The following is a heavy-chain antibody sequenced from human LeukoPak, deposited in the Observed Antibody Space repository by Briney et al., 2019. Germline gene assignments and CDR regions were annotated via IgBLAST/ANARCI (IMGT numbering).Heavy chain of an antibody. D-gene: IGHD3-16*01. V-gene: IGHV3-48*01. CDR3: ARGERLGGDY. J-gene: IGHJ4*02. Sequence: PGGSLRLSCAASGFTFSSSAMSWVRQAPGKGLEWVSYISSSSSTIYYADSVKGRFTISRDNAKNSLYLQMNSLRAEDTAVYYCARGERLGGDYWGQGTLVTVSS. CDR2: ISSSSSTI. CDR1: GFTFSSSA.